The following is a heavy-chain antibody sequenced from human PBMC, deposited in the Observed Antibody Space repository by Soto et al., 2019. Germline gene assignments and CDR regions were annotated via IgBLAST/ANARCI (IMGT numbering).Heavy chain of an antibody. CDR1: GGTVSSYA. CDR2: IIPVFGTV. J-gene: IGHJ6*02. CDR3: ARGYCSGGSCFKYNYHGMDV. V-gene: IGHV1-69*12. D-gene: IGHD2-15*01. Sequence: QVQLVQSGAEVKKPGSSVKVSCKASGGTVSSYAISWVRQAPGQGLEWMGGIIPVFGTVNYAQKLQGRVTITAAESTSTAYMELSSLRSEDTAVYYCARGYCSGGSCFKYNYHGMDVWGQGTTVTVSS.